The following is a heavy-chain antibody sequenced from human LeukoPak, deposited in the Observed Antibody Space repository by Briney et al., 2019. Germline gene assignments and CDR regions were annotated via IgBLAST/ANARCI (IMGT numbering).Heavy chain of an antibody. CDR2: INHSGST. CDR1: GGSFSGYY. D-gene: IGHD4-17*01. J-gene: IGHJ5*02. Sequence: SETLSLTCAVYGGSFSGYYWSWIRQPPGKGLEWIGEINHSGSTNYNPSLKSRVTISVDTSKNQFSLKLSSVTAADTAVYYCARGGRRNYGDYEVWFDPWGQGTLSPSPQ. CDR3: ARGGRRNYGDYEVWFDP. V-gene: IGHV4-34*01.